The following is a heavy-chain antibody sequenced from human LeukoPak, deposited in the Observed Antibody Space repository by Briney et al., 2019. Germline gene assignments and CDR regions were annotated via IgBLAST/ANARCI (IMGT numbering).Heavy chain of an antibody. Sequence: SETLSLTCAVYGGSFSDYYWSWIRQPPGKGLEWIGEINHSGSTNYNPSLKSRVTISVDTSKNQFSLKLSSVTAADTAVYYCARGRWGYCSSTSCPGPLGAYYFDYWGQGTLVTVSS. J-gene: IGHJ4*02. D-gene: IGHD2-2*01. CDR1: GGSFSDYY. V-gene: IGHV4-34*01. CDR3: ARGRWGYCSSTSCPGPLGAYYFDY. CDR2: INHSGST.